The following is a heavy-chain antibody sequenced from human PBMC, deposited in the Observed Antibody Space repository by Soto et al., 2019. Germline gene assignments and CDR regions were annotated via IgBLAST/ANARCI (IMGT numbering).Heavy chain of an antibody. V-gene: IGHV3-15*07. CDR3: TKVTVVTANDN. D-gene: IGHD2-21*02. CDR2: IKSASDGVTT. CDR1: GFSLSNVW. Sequence: EVQLVESGGGLVKPGESLRLSCAASGFSLSNVWMNWVRQAPGKGMEWVGRIKSASDGVTTEYGAPVSGRFTISRDDSSNTMYLQMNSLRTDDTAVYYCTKVTVVTANDNWGQGALVTVSS. J-gene: IGHJ4*01.